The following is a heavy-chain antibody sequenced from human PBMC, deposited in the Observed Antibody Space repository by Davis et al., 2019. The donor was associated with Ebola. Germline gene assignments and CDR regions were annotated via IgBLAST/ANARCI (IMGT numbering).Heavy chain of an antibody. CDR2: TYYSSKWHN. CDR3: VRGWGRSGLDV. J-gene: IGHJ6*02. D-gene: IGHD1-26*01. CDR1: GDSVSGGSGG. Sequence: LRLSCAISGDSVSGGSGGWNWIRQSPSRGLEWLGRTYYSSKWHNDYALSVKSRITINPDTSKNQLSLQLNSVTPEDTAVYYCVRGWGRSGLDVWGQGTTVTVSS. V-gene: IGHV6-1*01.